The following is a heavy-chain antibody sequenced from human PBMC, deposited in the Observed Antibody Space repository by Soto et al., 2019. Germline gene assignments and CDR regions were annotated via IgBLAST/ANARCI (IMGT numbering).Heavy chain of an antibody. CDR3: ATMGTPATGLYYFDN. Sequence: QVQLQESGPGLVKPSQTLSLTCTVSGVSISSGSYYWSWIRQPPGKGLEWIGFMSYSGITSYNASLKSRITMSVYTSKSQVSVSLSFVTAAHTAVYYCATMGTPATGLYYFDNWGQGTLVTVSS. CDR1: GVSISSGSYY. J-gene: IGHJ4*02. D-gene: IGHD1-7*01. CDR2: MSYSGIT. V-gene: IGHV4-30-4*01.